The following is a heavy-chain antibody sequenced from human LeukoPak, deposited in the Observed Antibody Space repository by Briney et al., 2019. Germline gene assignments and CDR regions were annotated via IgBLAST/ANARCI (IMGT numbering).Heavy chain of an antibody. V-gene: IGHV3-66*01. CDR2: IDNVGGT. D-gene: IGHD4-23*01. J-gene: IGHJ4*02. CDR1: GFTVSNNH. CDR3: MGYGGNSF. Sequence: GGSLRLSCVASGFTVSNNHVSWVRQAPGKGLEWVSLIDNVGGTYYADSVKGRFTISRDHSENTLYLQMNSLRAEDTALYYCMGYGGNSFWGQGTLVTVPS.